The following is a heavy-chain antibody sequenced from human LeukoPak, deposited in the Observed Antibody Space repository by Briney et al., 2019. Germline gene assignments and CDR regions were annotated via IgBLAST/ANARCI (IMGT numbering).Heavy chain of an antibody. V-gene: IGHV1-18*01. J-gene: IGHJ4*02. D-gene: IGHD3-22*01. Sequence: ASVKVSCKASGYTFTSYGISWVRQAPGQGLEWMGWISAYNGNTNYAQKLQGRVTMTTDTSTSTAYVELRSLRSDDTAVYYCARGGRGYYDSSGYLPHDYWGQGTLVTVSS. CDR3: ARGGRGYYDSSGYLPHDY. CDR1: GYTFTSYG. CDR2: ISAYNGNT.